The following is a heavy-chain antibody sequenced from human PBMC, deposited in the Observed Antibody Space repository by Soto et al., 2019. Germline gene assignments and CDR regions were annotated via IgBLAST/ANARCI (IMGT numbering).Heavy chain of an antibody. J-gene: IGHJ2*01. CDR2: ISGDSGRT. Sequence: EVQLLESGGGLVQPGGSVRLSCAASGLTFGNYAMSWVRQAPGKGLEWVSAISGDSGRTYYADSVKGRFTISRDNSKNSLYLHMNTLTAEDTAVYYCAVTPNCGRDCSAASYWYLDIWGRGTLVTVSS. D-gene: IGHD2-21*02. CDR1: GLTFGNYA. CDR3: AVTPNCGRDCSAASYWYLDI. V-gene: IGHV3-23*01.